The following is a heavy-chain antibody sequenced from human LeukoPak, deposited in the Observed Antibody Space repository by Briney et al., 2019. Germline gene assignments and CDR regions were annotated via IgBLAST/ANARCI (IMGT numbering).Heavy chain of an antibody. CDR3: AKGGSSGPQGWFDP. J-gene: IGHJ5*02. V-gene: IGHV3-30*18. CDR2: ISYDGSNK. CDR1: GFTFSSYG. D-gene: IGHD6-19*01. Sequence: GGSLRLSCAASGFTFSSYGMHWVRQAPGKGLEWVAVISYDGSNKYYADSVKGRFTISRDNSKNTLYLQMNSLRAEDTAVYYCAKGGSSGPQGWFDPWGQGTLVTVSS.